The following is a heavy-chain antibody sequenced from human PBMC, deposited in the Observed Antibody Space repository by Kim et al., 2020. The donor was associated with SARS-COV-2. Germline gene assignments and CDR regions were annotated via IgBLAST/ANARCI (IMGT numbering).Heavy chain of an antibody. Sequence: VKGRFTISRDNSKNTLYLQMSSLRAEDTAVYYCATIEYYDILTGYPPADYWGQGTLVTVSS. V-gene: IGHV3-64D*06. CDR3: ATIEYYDILTGYPPADY. J-gene: IGHJ4*02. D-gene: IGHD3-9*01.